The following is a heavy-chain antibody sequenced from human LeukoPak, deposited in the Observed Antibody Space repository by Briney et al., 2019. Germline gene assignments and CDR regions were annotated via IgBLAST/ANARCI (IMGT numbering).Heavy chain of an antibody. J-gene: IGHJ6*02. V-gene: IGHV3-30*18. CDR1: GFTFSSYG. D-gene: IGHD2-15*01. Sequence: GRSLRLTCAASGFTFSSYGMHWVRQAPGKGLEWVAVISYDGSNKYYADSVKGRFTISRDNSKNTLYLQMNSLRAEDTAVYYCAKSGRVVAATPSDVWGQGTTVTVSS. CDR2: ISYDGSNK. CDR3: AKSGRVVAATPSDV.